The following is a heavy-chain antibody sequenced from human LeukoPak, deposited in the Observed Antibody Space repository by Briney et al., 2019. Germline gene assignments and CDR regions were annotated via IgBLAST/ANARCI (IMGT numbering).Heavy chain of an antibody. CDR1: GFTFSSYG. CDR2: ISYDGSNK. Sequence: GGSLRLSCAASGFTFSSYGMHWVRRAPGKGLEWVAVISYDGSNKYYADSVKGRFTISRDNSKNTLYLQMNSLRAEDTAVYYCAKEYSSGWYDAFDIWGQGTMVTVSS. D-gene: IGHD6-19*01. V-gene: IGHV3-30*18. J-gene: IGHJ3*02. CDR3: AKEYSSGWYDAFDI.